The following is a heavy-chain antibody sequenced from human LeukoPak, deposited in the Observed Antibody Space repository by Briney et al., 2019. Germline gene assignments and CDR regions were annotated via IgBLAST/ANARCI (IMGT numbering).Heavy chain of an antibody. V-gene: IGHV4-4*07. CDR3: ARDAGGYEDY. CDR2: VYPSGTT. CDR1: RGSISNYW. J-gene: IGHJ4*02. Sequence: SETLSLTCTVSRGSISNYWWSWIRQAAGKGLEWIGRVYPSGTTHYNPSLQSRVTLSVDTSKNQLSLTLNSLTAADTAVYYCARDAGGYEDYWGQGTLVTVSS. D-gene: IGHD5-12*01.